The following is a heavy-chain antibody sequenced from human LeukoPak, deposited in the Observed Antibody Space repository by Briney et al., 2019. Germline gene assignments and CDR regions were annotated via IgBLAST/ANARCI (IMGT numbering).Heavy chain of an antibody. CDR3: ARWIAVAGPTDY. D-gene: IGHD6-19*01. V-gene: IGHV4-38-2*01. Sequence: SETLSLTCAVSGYSISSRYNWGWIRQPPGKGLEWIGNIYHSGSAYYNPSLKSRVTISVDTSKNQFSLKVSSVNAADTAVYYCARWIAVAGPTDYWGQGTLVTVSS. CDR2: IYHSGSA. CDR1: GYSISSRYN. J-gene: IGHJ4*02.